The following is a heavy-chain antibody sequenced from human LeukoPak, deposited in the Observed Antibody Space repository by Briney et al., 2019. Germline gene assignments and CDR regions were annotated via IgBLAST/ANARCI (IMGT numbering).Heavy chain of an antibody. J-gene: IGHJ4*02. D-gene: IGHD2-2*01. Sequence: ASVKVSCKASGYTFTGYYMHWVRQAPGQGLGWMGWINPNSGGTNYAQKFQGRVTMTRDTSISTAYMELSRLRSDDTAVYYCARDLYCSSTSCLDCWGQGTLVTVSS. CDR3: ARDLYCSSTSCLDC. V-gene: IGHV1-2*02. CDR2: INPNSGGT. CDR1: GYTFTGYY.